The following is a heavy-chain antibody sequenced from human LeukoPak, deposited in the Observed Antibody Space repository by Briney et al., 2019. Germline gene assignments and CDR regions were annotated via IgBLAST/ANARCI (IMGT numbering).Heavy chain of an antibody. CDR1: GYTFTGYY. J-gene: IGHJ6*02. CDR2: INPNSGGT. Sequence: ASVKVSCKASGYTFTGYYMQWVRQAPGQGLEWMGWINPNSGGTNYAQKFQGRVTMTTDTSISTAYMELSRLRSDDTAVYYCARDGQQLVQVDYYYYYGMDVWGQGTTVTVSS. CDR3: ARDGQQLVQVDYYYYYGMDV. V-gene: IGHV1-2*02. D-gene: IGHD6-13*01.